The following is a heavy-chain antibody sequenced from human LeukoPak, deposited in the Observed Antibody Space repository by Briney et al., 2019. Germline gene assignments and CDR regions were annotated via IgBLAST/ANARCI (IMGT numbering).Heavy chain of an antibody. Sequence: GGSLRLSCAASGLTFSRYSMNWVRQAPGKGLEWLSSISSSSSFIYYADSVKGRFTISRDNAKNSLYLQMNSLRAEDTAVYYCARDPPLGYCSSSSCPHLDYWGQGTLVTVSS. V-gene: IGHV3-21*01. CDR2: ISSSSSFI. J-gene: IGHJ4*02. D-gene: IGHD2-2*01. CDR3: ARDPPLGYCSSSSCPHLDY. CDR1: GLTFSRYS.